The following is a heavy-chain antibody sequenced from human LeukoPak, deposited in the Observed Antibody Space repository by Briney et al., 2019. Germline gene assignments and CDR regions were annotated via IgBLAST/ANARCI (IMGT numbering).Heavy chain of an antibody. CDR1: GGSISSSSYY. Sequence: SETLSLTCTVSGGSISSSSYYWGWIRQPPGKGLEWIGNIYYSGSTYYNPSLESRVTMSLDTSKNQFSLKLSSVTAADTAVYYCARPFYDYVWGSYGWFDPWGQGTLVTVSS. CDR2: IYYSGST. J-gene: IGHJ5*02. CDR3: ARPFYDYVWGSYGWFDP. V-gene: IGHV4-39*07. D-gene: IGHD3-16*01.